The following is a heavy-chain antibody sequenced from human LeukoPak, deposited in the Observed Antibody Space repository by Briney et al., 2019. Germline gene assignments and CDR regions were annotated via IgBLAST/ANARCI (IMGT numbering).Heavy chain of an antibody. CDR1: GFTFSNYW. CDR2: IKHDGSED. D-gene: IGHD1-26*01. CDR3: ARSGSFGIVGASPPREIDY. Sequence: PGGSLRLSCAASGFTFSNYWMTWVRQAPGKGLEWVANIKHDGSEDYYLDSVKGRFTISRDNAKSSMWLQMNSLRDEDTAVYYCARSGSFGIVGASPPREIDYWGQGTLVTVSS. V-gene: IGHV3-7*01. J-gene: IGHJ4*02.